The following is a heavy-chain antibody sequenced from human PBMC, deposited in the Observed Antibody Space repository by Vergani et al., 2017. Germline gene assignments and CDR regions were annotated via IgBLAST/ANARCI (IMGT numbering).Heavy chain of an antibody. CDR2: IHTGGST. D-gene: IGHD2-15*01. Sequence: QVKLQESGPGLLKPSQTLSLTCTVSGESIRSGSHYWSWIRQPAGRGPEWIGHIHTGGSTDPNPSFKSRVSISVDTSKSQFSLKLNSVTVADTAVNYCARSRPYCTSGSCPAIWGQGTLVTVSS. CDR1: GESIRSGSHY. J-gene: IGHJ4*02. V-gene: IGHV4-61*02. CDR3: ARSRPYCTSGSCPAI.